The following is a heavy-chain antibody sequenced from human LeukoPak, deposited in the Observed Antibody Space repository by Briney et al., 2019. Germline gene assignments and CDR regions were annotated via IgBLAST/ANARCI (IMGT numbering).Heavy chain of an antibody. CDR1: GFTFSRYG. CDR2: IWYDGTYK. J-gene: IGHJ4*02. V-gene: IGHV3-33*01. D-gene: IGHD1-26*01. CDR3: ARDGGNSGSYSENPNFDY. Sequence: PGGSLRLSCAASGFTFSRYGMHWVRQAPGKGLEWVALIWYDGTYKYYGDSVKGRFTISRDNSKNTVFLQMDSLRVEDTAVYYCARDGGNSGSYSENPNFDYWGQGTLVTVSS.